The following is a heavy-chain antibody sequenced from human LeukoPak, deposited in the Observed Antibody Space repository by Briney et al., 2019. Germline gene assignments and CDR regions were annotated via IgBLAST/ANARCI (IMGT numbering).Heavy chain of an antibody. CDR2: IIPIVDVT. CDR3: AREMGDREFYFDY. CDR1: GGTFSNFA. V-gene: IGHV1-69*04. D-gene: IGHD3-10*01. Sequence: SVKVSCKASGGTFSNFAFSWVRQAPGQGLQWVGRIIPIVDVTSYAQNFKGRVTITADESTTTAYMELSSLRSEDTAVYYCAREMGDREFYFDYWGPGTLVTVSS. J-gene: IGHJ4*02.